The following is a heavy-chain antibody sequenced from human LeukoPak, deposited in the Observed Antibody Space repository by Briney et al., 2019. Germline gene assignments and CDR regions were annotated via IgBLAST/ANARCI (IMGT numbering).Heavy chain of an antibody. CDR3: ARHDLRPDHDFFDY. J-gene: IGHJ4*02. Sequence: RHGESLKISCSASGFTFTNYWIGWVRQMPGTGLEWMGIIYPDDSDTKYSPSLQGQVTMSVDKSTSTAFLQWSSLKASDTATYYCARHDLRPDHDFFDYWGQGTVVTVSS. D-gene: IGHD1-14*01. CDR2: IYPDDSDT. CDR1: GFTFTNYW. V-gene: IGHV5-51*01.